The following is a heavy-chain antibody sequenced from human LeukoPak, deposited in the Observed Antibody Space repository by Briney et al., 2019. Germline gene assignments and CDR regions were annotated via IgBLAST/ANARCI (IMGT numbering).Heavy chain of an antibody. CDR1: GFTFSTYA. D-gene: IGHD2-2*01. CDR2: ISTNGDST. CDR3: ARWGSTSCYDY. V-gene: IGHV3-64*02. Sequence: GGSLRLSCAASGFTFSTYAMHWVRQAPGKGLEYVSAISTNGDSTYYADSVKGRFTISRDNSRNTLFLQMGSLRADDMAVYYCARWGSTSCYDYWGQGTLVTVSS. J-gene: IGHJ4*02.